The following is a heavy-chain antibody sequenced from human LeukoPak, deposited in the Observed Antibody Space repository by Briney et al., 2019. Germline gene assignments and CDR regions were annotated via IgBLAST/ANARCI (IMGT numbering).Heavy chain of an antibody. D-gene: IGHD6-13*01. CDR1: GFTFSSYG. CDR2: ISYDGSNK. V-gene: IGHV3-30*18. Sequence: GGSLRLSCAASGFTFSSYGMHWVRQAPGKGLEWVAVISYDGSNKYYADSVKGRFTISRDNSKNTLYLQMNSLRAEDTAVYYCAKPDRGIAAAPAWGQGTMVTVSS. CDR3: AKPDRGIAAAPA. J-gene: IGHJ3*01.